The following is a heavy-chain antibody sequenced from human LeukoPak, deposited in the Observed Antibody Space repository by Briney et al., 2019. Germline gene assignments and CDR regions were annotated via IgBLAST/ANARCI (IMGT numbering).Heavy chain of an antibody. CDR2: INPNSGGT. Sequence: ASVKVSCKASGYTFTGYYMHWVRQAPGQGLEWMGRINPNSGGTNYAQKFQGRVTMTRDTSISTAYMELSRLRSDDTAVYYCARSEMVAATDYYFDYWGQGTLVTVSS. J-gene: IGHJ4*02. D-gene: IGHD2-15*01. V-gene: IGHV1-2*06. CDR3: ARSEMVAATDYYFDY. CDR1: GYTFTGYY.